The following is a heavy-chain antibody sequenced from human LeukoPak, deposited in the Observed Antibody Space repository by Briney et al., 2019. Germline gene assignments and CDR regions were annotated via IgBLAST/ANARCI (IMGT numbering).Heavy chain of an antibody. CDR2: ISGSGGST. Sequence: GGSLRLSCAASGFTFSSYAMSWVRQAPGKGLEWVSAISGSGGSTYYADSVKGRFTISRDNSKNTLYLQMNSLRAEDTAVYYCAKDHYYGSGSYPLFGYWGQGTLVTVSS. V-gene: IGHV3-23*01. CDR3: AKDHYYGSGSYPLFGY. D-gene: IGHD3-10*01. CDR1: GFTFSSYA. J-gene: IGHJ4*02.